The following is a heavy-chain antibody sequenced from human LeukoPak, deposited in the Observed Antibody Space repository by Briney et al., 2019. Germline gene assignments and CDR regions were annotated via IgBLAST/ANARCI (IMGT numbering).Heavy chain of an antibody. V-gene: IGHV3-30*18. CDR1: GFTFSSYG. J-gene: IGHJ6*02. CDR2: ISYDGSNK. CDR3: AEVLRNYDLSYGMDV. Sequence: GGSLRLSCAASGFTFSSYGMHWVRQAPGKGLEWVAVISYDGSNKYYADSVKGRFTISRDNSKNTLYLQMNSLRAEDTAVYYCAEVLRNYDLSYGMDVWGQGTTVTVSS. D-gene: IGHD3-3*01.